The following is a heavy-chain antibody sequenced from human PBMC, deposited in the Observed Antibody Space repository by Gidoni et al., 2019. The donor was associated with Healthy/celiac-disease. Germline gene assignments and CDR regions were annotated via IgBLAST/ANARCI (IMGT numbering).Heavy chain of an antibody. J-gene: IGHJ6*02. CDR3: APMVQGVIGYYYYGMDV. D-gene: IGHD3-10*01. CDR1: GVTSRSSE. V-gene: IGHV3-48*03. Sequence: EVQLVESGGGLVQPGGSLRLYCAAPGVTSRSSEMNWVRRAPGKGLEWFSFICSSVITIYYASSVKCRFTISRDNAKNSLYLQMNSLRAEDTAVYYCAPMVQGVIGYYYYGMDVWGQGTTVTVSS. CDR2: ICSSVITI.